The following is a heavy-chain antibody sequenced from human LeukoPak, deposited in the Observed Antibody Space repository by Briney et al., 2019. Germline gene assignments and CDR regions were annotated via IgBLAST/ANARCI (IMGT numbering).Heavy chain of an antibody. CDR2: IRSTTNYI. Sequence: PGGTLRLSCGASGFTFKSYSMQWVRQAPGKGLEGVSSIRSTTNYIYYTDSLKGRFTISRDNAKNSLYLKMSSLRAAETAVYSCARGPLHGDYEPYYFDYWGQGTLVTVSS. J-gene: IGHJ4*02. V-gene: IGHV3-21*01. CDR1: GFTFKSYS. D-gene: IGHD4-17*01. CDR3: ARGPLHGDYEPYYFDY.